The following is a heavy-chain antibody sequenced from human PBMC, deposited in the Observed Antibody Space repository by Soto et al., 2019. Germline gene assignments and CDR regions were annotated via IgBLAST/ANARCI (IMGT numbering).Heavy chain of an antibody. CDR1: GYTFISYV. Sequence: ASVKVSCKASGYTFISYVMHWVRQAPGQRLEWMGWVNGGNGNTKYSQKWQGRVTLTRDASASTAYMELSSLRPEDTAVYYCARVGTATMDYWGQGTLVTAPQ. CDR2: VNGGNGNT. J-gene: IGHJ4*02. D-gene: IGHD1-7*01. V-gene: IGHV1-3*01. CDR3: ARVGTATMDY.